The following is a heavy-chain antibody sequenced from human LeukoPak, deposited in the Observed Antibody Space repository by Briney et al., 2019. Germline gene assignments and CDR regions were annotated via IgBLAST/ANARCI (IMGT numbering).Heavy chain of an antibody. D-gene: IGHD2-15*01. Sequence: GGSLRLSRAASGFTFSSYAMHWVRQAPGKGLEWVAVISYDGSNKYYADSVKGRFTISRDNSKNTLYLQMNSLRAEDTAVYYCAREVVVVAATRDYYYYMDVWGKGTTVTVSS. J-gene: IGHJ6*03. V-gene: IGHV3-30*04. CDR3: AREVVVVAATRDYYYYMDV. CDR2: ISYDGSNK. CDR1: GFTFSSYA.